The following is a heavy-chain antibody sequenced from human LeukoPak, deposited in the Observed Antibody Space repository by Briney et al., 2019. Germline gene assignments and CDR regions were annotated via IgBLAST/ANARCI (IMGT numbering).Heavy chain of an antibody. CDR3: ARDQYDTWSRRGNFDS. Sequence: GGSLRLSCAASGFTFSSYAMHWVRQAPGKGLEWVAVISYDGSNKYYADSVKGRFTISRDNTKNSLYLQMNSLRVEDTAVFYCARDQYDTWSRRGNFDSWGQGTLVIVSS. CDR2: ISYDGSNK. J-gene: IGHJ4*02. V-gene: IGHV3-30-3*01. CDR1: GFTFSSYA. D-gene: IGHD3-3*01.